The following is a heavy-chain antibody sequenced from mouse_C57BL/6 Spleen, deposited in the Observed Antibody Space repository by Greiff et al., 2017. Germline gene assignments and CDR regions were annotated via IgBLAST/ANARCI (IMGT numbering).Heavy chain of an antibody. J-gene: IGHJ4*01. CDR3: ARAHYYGSSLYDYAMDY. CDR1: GFTFSSYA. CDR2: ISDGGSYT. V-gene: IGHV5-4*03. D-gene: IGHD1-1*01. Sequence: DVKLVESGGGLVKPGGSLKLSCAASGFTFSSYAMSWVRQTPEKRLEWVATISDGGSYTYYPDNVKGRFTISRDNAKNNLYLQMSHLKSEDTAMYYCARAHYYGSSLYDYAMDYWGQGTSVTVSS.